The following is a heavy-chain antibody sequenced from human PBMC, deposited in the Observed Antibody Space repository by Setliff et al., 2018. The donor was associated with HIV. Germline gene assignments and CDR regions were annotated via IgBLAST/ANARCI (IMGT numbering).Heavy chain of an antibody. CDR3: ARHVGDDYDSHDV. Sequence: PSETLSLTCTVSGGSISSHYWIWIRQPPGKGLEWIGSIYYTGVTYYNPSLRSRVTISVDTSKKQFSLNLSSVTAADTAVYYCARHVGDDYDSHDVWGKGTTVPVSS. D-gene: IGHD3-22*01. CDR1: GGSISSHY. V-gene: IGHV4-39*01. CDR2: IYYTGVT. J-gene: IGHJ6*04.